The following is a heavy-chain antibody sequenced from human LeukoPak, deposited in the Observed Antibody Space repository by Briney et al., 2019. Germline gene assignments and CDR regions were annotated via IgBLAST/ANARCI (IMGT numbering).Heavy chain of an antibody. CDR1: GGSISSYY. J-gene: IGHJ4*02. CDR3: ARQVKTYYGSGSFDY. Sequence: SETLSLTCTVSGGSISSYYWSWVRQPPGKGLEWIGYIYYSGSTNYNPSLKSRVTISVDTSKNQFSLKLSSVTAADTAVYYCARQVKTYYGSGSFDYWGQGTLVTVSS. CDR2: IYYSGST. D-gene: IGHD3-10*01. V-gene: IGHV4-59*08.